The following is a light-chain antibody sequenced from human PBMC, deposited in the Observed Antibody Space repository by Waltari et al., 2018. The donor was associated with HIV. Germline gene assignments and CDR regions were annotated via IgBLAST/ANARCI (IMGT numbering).Light chain of an antibody. CDR2: AAS. CDR3: QQRSDWPRLT. V-gene: IGKV3-11*01. CDR1: QSVSSF. J-gene: IGKJ4*01. Sequence: DIVLTQSPATVSLSLGARATLSCRASQSVSSFLAWFQQKPGQAPRLLISAASTRATGIPARFSGSRSGTDFTLTISSLEPEDFAVYYCQQRSDWPRLTFGGGTKVEIK.